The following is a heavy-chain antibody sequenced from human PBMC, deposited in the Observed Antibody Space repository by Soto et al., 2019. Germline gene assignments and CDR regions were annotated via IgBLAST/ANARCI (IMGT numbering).Heavy chain of an antibody. D-gene: IGHD3-22*01. CDR2: ISSSSSTI. CDR1: GFTFSSYS. V-gene: IGHV3-48*02. Sequence: GGSLRLSCAASGFTFSSYSMNWVRQAPGKGLEWVSYISSSSSTIYYADSVKGRFTISRDNAKNSLYLQMNSLRDEDTAVYYCARNHYDSSGYYSFYFDYWGQGTLVTVSS. CDR3: ARNHYDSSGYYSFYFDY. J-gene: IGHJ4*02.